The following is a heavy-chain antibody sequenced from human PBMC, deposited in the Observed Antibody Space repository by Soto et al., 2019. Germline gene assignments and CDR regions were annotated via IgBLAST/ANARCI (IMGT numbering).Heavy chain of an antibody. CDR1: GFTFSSYA. J-gene: IGHJ4*02. D-gene: IGHD3-3*01. Sequence: GGSLRLSCAASGFTFSSYAMHWVRQAPGKGLEYVSAISSHGGSTYYANSVKGRFTISRDNSKNTLYLQMGSLRAEDIAVYYCARGGDFWSGSKLDYWGQGTLVTVSS. CDR2: ISSHGGST. CDR3: ARGGDFWSGSKLDY. V-gene: IGHV3-64*01.